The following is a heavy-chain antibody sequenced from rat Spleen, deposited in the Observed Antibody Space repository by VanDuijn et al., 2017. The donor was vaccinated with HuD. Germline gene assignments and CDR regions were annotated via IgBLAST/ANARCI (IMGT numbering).Heavy chain of an antibody. CDR2: ISFDGSST. J-gene: IGHJ1*01. CDR1: GFTFSDYA. V-gene: IGHV5-29*01. Sequence: EVQLVESDGGLVPPGRSLKLSCAVSGFTFSDYAMAWVRQAPTKGLEWVATISFDGSSTYYRDSVKGRFTISRDNAKSTLYLQMDSLRSEDTATYYCARDGYSSYIYGWYFDFWGPGTMVTVSS. CDR3: ARDGYSSYIYGWYFDF. D-gene: IGHD1-2*01.